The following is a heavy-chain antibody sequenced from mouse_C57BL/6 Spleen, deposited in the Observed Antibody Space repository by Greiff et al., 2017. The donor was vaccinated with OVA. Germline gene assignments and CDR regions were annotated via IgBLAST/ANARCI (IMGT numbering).Heavy chain of an antibody. J-gene: IGHJ3*01. CDR3: ARGYYGYDEFAY. CDR1: GYTFTSYW. Sequence: QVQLKQPGAELVKPGASVKMSCKASGYTFTSYWITWVKQRPGQGLEWIGDIYPGSGSTNYNEKFKSKATLTVDTSSSTAYMQLSSLTSEDSAVYYCARGYYGYDEFAYWGQGTLATVSA. CDR2: IYPGSGST. D-gene: IGHD2-2*01. V-gene: IGHV1-55*01.